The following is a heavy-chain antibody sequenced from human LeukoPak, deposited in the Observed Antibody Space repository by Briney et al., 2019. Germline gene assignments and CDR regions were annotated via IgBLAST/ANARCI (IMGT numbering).Heavy chain of an antibody. J-gene: IGHJ4*02. CDR2: INPSGGST. CDR1: GYTFTSYY. Sequence: ASLKVSCKASGYTFTSYYIHWVRQAPGQGLEWMGIINPSGGSTSYAQKFQGRVTMTRDTSTSTVYMELSSLRSEDTAVYYCARDLTDPYPSAYWGQGTLVTVSS. D-gene: IGHD1-20*01. CDR3: ARDLTDPYPSAY. V-gene: IGHV1-46*01.